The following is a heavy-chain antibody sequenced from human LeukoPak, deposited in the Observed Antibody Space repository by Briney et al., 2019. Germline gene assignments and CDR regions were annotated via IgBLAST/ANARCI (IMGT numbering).Heavy chain of an antibody. CDR2: ISGSGGST. D-gene: IGHD2-2*01. V-gene: IGHV3-23*01. CDR1: GFTFSSYA. J-gene: IGHJ6*04. CDR3: ATRGHCSSTSCYADYYGMDV. Sequence: GSLRLSCAASGFTFSSYAMSWVRQAPGKGLEWVSAISGSGGSTYYADPVKGRFTISRDNSKNTLYLQMNSLRAEDTAVYYCATRGHCSSTSCYADYYGMDVWGKGTTVTVSS.